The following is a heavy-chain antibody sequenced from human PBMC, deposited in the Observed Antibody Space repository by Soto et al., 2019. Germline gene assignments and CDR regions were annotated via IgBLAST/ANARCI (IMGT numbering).Heavy chain of an antibody. CDR3: ARLTKGYCSGNICFPF. J-gene: IGHJ4*01. CDR1: GGSISSSSHY. V-gene: IGHV4-39*01. D-gene: IGHD2-15*01. Sequence: TLSLTCTVSGGSISSSSHYWGWIRQPPGKGLEWIGSMYYSGNTYYNPSLTSRVTISVDTSKNQFSLTLSSVTAADTAVYYCARLTKGYCSGNICFPFWGHGTLVTVSS. CDR2: MYYSGNT.